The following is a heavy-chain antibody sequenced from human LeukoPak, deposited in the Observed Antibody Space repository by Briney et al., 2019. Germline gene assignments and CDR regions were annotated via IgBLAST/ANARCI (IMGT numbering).Heavy chain of an antibody. V-gene: IGHV4-39*01. D-gene: IGHD6-19*01. CDR3: GRHVSNGWDYPYGLDV. CDR2: AYYTGDT. CDR1: GGSVASTGCY. J-gene: IGHJ6*02. Sequence: PSETLSLTCTVSGGSVASTGCYWGWIRQPPGKGLEWIGSAYYTGDTYSTPSLKSRLTISVGTSRNQFALTLSSVTAADTAVYYCGRHVSNGWDYPYGLDVWGQGTTVTVSS.